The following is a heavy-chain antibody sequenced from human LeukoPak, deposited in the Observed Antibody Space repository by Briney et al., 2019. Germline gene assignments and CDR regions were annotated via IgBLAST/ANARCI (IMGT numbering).Heavy chain of an antibody. CDR1: GFTFSSYA. CDR2: ISYDGSNK. V-gene: IGHV3-30-3*01. Sequence: PGGSLRLSCAASGFTFSSYAMHWVRQAPGKGLEWVAVISYDGSNKYYADSVKGRFTISRDNSKNTLYLQMNSLRPEDTALYYCVKDRSRGYTYGYMYYFDFWGQGTLVTVSS. D-gene: IGHD5-18*01. CDR3: VKDRSRGYTYGYMYYFDF. J-gene: IGHJ4*02.